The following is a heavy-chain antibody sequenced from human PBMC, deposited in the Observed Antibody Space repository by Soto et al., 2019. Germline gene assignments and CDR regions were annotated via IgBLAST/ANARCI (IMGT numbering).Heavy chain of an antibody. CDR3: ARAKSITIFGVVTENYYYYGMDV. D-gene: IGHD3-3*01. CDR1: GGSISSGGYY. J-gene: IGHJ6*02. V-gene: IGHV4-31*03. CDR2: IYYSGST. Sequence: SETLSLTCTVSGGSISSGGYYWSWIRQHPGKGLEWIGYIYYSGSTYYNPSLKIRVTISVDTSKNQFSLKLGSVTAADTAVYYCARAKSITIFGVVTENYYYYGMDVWGQGTTVTVSS.